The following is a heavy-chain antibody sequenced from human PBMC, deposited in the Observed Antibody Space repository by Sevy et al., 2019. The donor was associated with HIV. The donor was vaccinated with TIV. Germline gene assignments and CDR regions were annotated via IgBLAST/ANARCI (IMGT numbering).Heavy chain of an antibody. D-gene: IGHD2-15*01. V-gene: IGHV1-24*01. CDR3: TAVGLGYYSGSSYYQGDWFDP. Sequence: ASVKVSCKVSGYTLSKLSIHWVRQAPGKGLEWMGSFDPEDAEPIYAQTLQGRVTMTEDTSTDTANMELISLTSEDTAIYYCTAVGLGYYSGSSYYQGDWFDPGGQGTPVTVSS. CDR2: FDPEDAEP. CDR1: GYTLSKLS. J-gene: IGHJ5*02.